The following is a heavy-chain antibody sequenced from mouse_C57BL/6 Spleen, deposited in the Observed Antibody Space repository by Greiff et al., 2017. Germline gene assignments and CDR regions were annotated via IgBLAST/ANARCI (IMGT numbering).Heavy chain of an antibody. V-gene: IGHV1-54*01. CDR3: ARGYSNYDAMDY. J-gene: IGHJ4*01. D-gene: IGHD2-5*01. CDR1: GYAFTNYL. Sequence: QVQLQQSGAELVRPGTSVKVSCKASGYAFTNYLIEWVKQRPGQGLEWIGVIIPGSGGTNYNEKFKGKATLTADKSSSTAYMQLSSLTSEDAAVYFCARGYSNYDAMDYWGQGTSVTVSS. CDR2: IIPGSGGT.